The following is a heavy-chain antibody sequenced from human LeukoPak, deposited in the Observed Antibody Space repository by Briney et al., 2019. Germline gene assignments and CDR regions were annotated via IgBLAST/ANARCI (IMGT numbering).Heavy chain of an antibody. D-gene: IGHD1-26*01. CDR2: IYTSGST. J-gene: IGHJ5*02. CDR1: GGSISRHY. V-gene: IGHV4-4*07. Sequence: SETLSLTCTVSGGSISRHYWSWIRQPAGKGLEWIGRIYTSGSTNYNPSLKSRVTMSVDTSKNHFSLKLSSVTAADTAVYYCARDSESYFAMNWFDPWGQGTLVTVSS. CDR3: ARDSESYFAMNWFDP.